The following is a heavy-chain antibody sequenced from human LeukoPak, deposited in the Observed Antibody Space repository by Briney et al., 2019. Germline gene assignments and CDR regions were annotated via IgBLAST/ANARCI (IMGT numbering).Heavy chain of an antibody. D-gene: IGHD5-12*01. V-gene: IGHV4-59*01. CDR3: ARVPLIVATIDWYFDL. CDR1: GGSISSYY. CDR2: IYYSGST. Sequence: SETLSLTCTVSGGSISSYYWSWIRQPPGKGLERIGYIYYSGSTNYNPSLKSRVTISVDTSKNQFSLKLSSVTAADTAVYYCARVPLIVATIDWYFDLWGRGTLVTVSS. J-gene: IGHJ2*01.